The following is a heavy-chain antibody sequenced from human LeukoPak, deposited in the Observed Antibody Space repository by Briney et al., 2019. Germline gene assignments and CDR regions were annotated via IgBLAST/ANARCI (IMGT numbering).Heavy chain of an antibody. Sequence: KPGASVKVSCKASGYTFTGYYMHWVRQAPGQGLEWMGWINPNSGGTNYAQKFQGRVTMTRDTSISTAYMELSRLRSDDTAVYYCARDLDFPPDYNWFDPWGQGTLVTVSS. CDR3: ARDLDFPPDYNWFDP. CDR2: INPNSGGT. D-gene: IGHD2/OR15-2a*01. CDR1: GYTFTGYY. J-gene: IGHJ5*02. V-gene: IGHV1-2*02.